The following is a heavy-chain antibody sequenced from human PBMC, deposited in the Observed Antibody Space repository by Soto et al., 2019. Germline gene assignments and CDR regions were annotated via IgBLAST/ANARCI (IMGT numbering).Heavy chain of an antibody. CDR3: AKHVGSGTFDWFDP. J-gene: IGHJ5*02. D-gene: IGHD3-10*01. Sequence: PGGSLRLSCAASGFTFSSYAMSWVRQAPGKGLEWVSAISGSGGSTYYADSVKGRFTISRDNSKSTLYLQMYSLRAEDTAVYYCAKHVGSGTFDWFDPWGQGTLVTVSS. CDR2: ISGSGGST. V-gene: IGHV3-23*01. CDR1: GFTFSSYA.